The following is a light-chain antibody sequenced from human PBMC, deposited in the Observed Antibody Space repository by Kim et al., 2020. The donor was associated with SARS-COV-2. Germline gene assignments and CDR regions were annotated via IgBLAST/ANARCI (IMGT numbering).Light chain of an antibody. CDR2: GTS. CDR3: QQYNNWPLPCT. J-gene: IGKJ2*02. CDR1: QIFGTN. Sequence: SPEERATLSGRSSQIFGTNLAWYQQKPGQAPRLLLYGTSIRATGIPARFSGSGSVTEFTLTISSLPSEDFAVYYCQQYNNWPLPCTFGQGTKLEI. V-gene: IGKV3-15*01.